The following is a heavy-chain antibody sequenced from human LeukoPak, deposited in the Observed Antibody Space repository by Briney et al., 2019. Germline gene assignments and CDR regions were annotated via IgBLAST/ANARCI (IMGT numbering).Heavy chain of an antibody. V-gene: IGHV3-7*04. Sequence: GGSLRLSCAASGFTFSSYWMSWVRQAPGKGLEWVANIHPDGNEKYHVDSVKGRFTISRDNAKNSLYLQMNSLRVEDTAVYYCARGDDFSGDYWGQGTLVTVSS. CDR1: GFTFSSYW. CDR3: ARGDDFSGDY. D-gene: IGHD2-21*02. CDR2: IHPDGNEK. J-gene: IGHJ4*02.